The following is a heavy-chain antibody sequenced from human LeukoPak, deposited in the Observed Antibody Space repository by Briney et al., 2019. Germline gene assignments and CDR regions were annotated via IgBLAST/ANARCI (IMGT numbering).Heavy chain of an antibody. CDR2: IYFSGST. D-gene: IGHD2-2*02. J-gene: IGHJ3*02. CDR3: ARGEVPAAIGNDAFDI. CDR1: GGSISSYY. Sequence: SETLSLTCTVSGGSISSYYWTWIRQPPGKGLEWIGYIYFSGSTNYNPSLKSRVTMSVDTSKNQFSLKLSSVTAADTAVYYCARGEVPAAIGNDAFDIWGQGTMVTVSS. V-gene: IGHV4-59*12.